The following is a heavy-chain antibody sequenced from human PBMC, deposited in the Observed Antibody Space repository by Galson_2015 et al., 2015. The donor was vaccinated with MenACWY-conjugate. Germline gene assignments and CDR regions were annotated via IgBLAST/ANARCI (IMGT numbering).Heavy chain of an antibody. Sequence: SLRLSCAASGFPFNTYGMHWLRQAPGKGLQWVAVIWYDGSNQYYADSVKGRFTISRDNFKSTLYLQMERLRGEDTAVHYCARVGGLCNATTCYEPWGGMDVWGQGTTVLVSS. CDR3: ARVGGLCNATTCYEPWGGMDV. CDR2: IWYDGSNQ. J-gene: IGHJ6*02. V-gene: IGHV3-33*01. CDR1: GFPFNTYG. D-gene: IGHD2-2*01.